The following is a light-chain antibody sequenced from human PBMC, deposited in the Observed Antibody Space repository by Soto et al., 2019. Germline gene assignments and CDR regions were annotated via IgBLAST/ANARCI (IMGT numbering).Light chain of an antibody. CDR3: QQYGGSPLYT. J-gene: IGKJ2*01. V-gene: IGKV3-20*01. Sequence: EIVLTQSPGTLSLSPGERATLSCRASQSVSSSFLAWYQHKPGQAPRLIIYGASSRATGIPDRFSGSGSGTDFTLTISRLEPEDFAVYYCQQYGGSPLYTFGQGTKV. CDR2: GAS. CDR1: QSVSSSF.